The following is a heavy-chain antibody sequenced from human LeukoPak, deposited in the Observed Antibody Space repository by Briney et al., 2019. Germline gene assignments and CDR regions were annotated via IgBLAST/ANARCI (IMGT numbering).Heavy chain of an antibody. Sequence: GCLRLSCVPPEFTPVRYAMNWVRKAPGKGLGWVSYISSSSFKIGYADSVKGRLSISRDNSKNSLYLQMDSLRVEDTAVHYCGRDPSYSSSWYYYMDVWGKGTTVTVSS. CDR3: GRDPSYSSSWYYYMDV. V-gene: IGHV3-48*04. J-gene: IGHJ6*03. D-gene: IGHD6-13*01. CDR1: EFTPVRYA. CDR2: ISSSSFKI.